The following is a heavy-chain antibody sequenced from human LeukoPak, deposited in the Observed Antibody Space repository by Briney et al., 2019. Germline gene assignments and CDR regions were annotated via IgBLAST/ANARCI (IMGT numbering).Heavy chain of an antibody. J-gene: IGHJ6*02. V-gene: IGHV3-66*01. CDR1: GFTVSSNY. Sequence: GGSLRLSCAASGFTVSSNYMSWVRQAPGKGLEWVSVIYSGGSTYYADSVKGRITISRDNSKNTLYLQMNSLRAEDTAVYYCAREQYYYDSSGYYYYYGMDVWGQGTTVTVSS. CDR2: IYSGGST. CDR3: AREQYYYDSSGYYYYYGMDV. D-gene: IGHD3-22*01.